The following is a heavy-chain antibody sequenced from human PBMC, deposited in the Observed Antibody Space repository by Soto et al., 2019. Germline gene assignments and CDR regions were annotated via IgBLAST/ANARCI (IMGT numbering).Heavy chain of an antibody. CDR2: IYHGGST. CDR1: GGSISSYS. D-gene: IGHD3-22*01. CDR3: ARVGPWVPYYYDSSPYTFENWFDP. J-gene: IGHJ5*02. Sequence: PSETLSLTCTVSGGSISSYSWSWIRQPAGRGLEWIGRIYHGGSTYYNPSLNSRVTLSIDMTNNHVSLILNSVTAADTAVYYCARVGPWVPYYYDSSPYTFENWFDPWGQGTLVTVSS. V-gene: IGHV4-4*07.